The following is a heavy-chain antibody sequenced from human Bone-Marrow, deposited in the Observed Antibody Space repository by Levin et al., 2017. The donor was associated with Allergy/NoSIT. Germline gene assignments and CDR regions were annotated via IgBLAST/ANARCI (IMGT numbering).Heavy chain of an antibody. J-gene: IGHJ4*02. CDR1: GFTFSNYG. V-gene: IGHV3-33*01. CDR2: IWYDGTDK. D-gene: IGHD3-3*01. Sequence: GGSLRLSCAASGFTFSNYGLHWVRQAPGKGLEWVAVIWYDGTDKYYADSVKGRFTISRDNSQDTLSLQMHSLRAEDTAVYFCARDYTSGSNRYFDHWGQGILVTVSS. CDR3: ARDYTSGSNRYFDH.